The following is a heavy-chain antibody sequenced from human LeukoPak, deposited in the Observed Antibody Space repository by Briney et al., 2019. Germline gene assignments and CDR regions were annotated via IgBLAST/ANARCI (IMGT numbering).Heavy chain of an antibody. CDR1: GFTFSNFV. CDR2: IDTNEDLT. Sequence: GSLRLSCVASGFTFSNFVMHWVRQSPGKGLEYVSGIDTNEDLTYYPSSVKGRFTISRDNSKNTLHLQMDTLRPEDTAVYYCVRDVKYYFGSGSYRWGQGTLVTVSS. J-gene: IGHJ4*02. D-gene: IGHD3-10*01. V-gene: IGHV3-64*01. CDR3: VRDVKYYFGSGSYR.